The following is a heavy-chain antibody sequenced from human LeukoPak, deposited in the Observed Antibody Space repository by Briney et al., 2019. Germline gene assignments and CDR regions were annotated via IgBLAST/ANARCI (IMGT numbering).Heavy chain of an antibody. J-gene: IGHJ3*01. V-gene: IGHV4-30-2*01. D-gene: IGHD2-2*01. CDR1: GGSISSGGYS. CDR2: IYHSGST. Sequence: SQTLSLTCAVSGGSISSGGYSWSWIRQPPGKGLEWIGYIYHSGSTYYNPSLKSRVTISVDRSKNQLSLKLSSVTAADTAVYYCAREVFSTTRYAFDFWGQGTMVTVSS. CDR3: AREVFSTTRYAFDF.